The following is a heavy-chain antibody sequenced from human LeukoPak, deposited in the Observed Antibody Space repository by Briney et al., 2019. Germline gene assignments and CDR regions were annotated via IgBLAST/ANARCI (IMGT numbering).Heavy chain of an antibody. D-gene: IGHD3-16*01. V-gene: IGHV3-30-3*01. J-gene: IGHJ6*03. CDR2: ISYDGSNK. Sequence: GRSLRLSCAASAFTFSSYAMHWVCQPPGKGLEWVAVISYDGSNKYYADSVKGRFTISRDNSYNTVSLQMNSLRDEDTGVYYCAKGLRTGVGPYMGYHYYMDVWGKGATVTVSS. CDR1: AFTFSSYA. CDR3: AKGLRTGVGPYMGYHYYMDV.